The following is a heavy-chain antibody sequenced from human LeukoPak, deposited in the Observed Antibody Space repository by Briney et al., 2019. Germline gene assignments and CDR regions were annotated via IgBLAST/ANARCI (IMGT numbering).Heavy chain of an antibody. CDR2: ISRVSTYI. CDR3: AREGGDGDYYYYMDV. CDR1: GFTFTDYS. Sequence: PGGSLRLSCSASGFTFTDYSMSWVRQAPGKGLEWVSIISRVSTYIYYADSVKGRLTVSRDNAKSSLYLQMTSLRAEDTAVYFCAREGGDGDYYYYMDVWGKGTTVTVSS. J-gene: IGHJ6*03. D-gene: IGHD2-21*02. V-gene: IGHV3-21*01.